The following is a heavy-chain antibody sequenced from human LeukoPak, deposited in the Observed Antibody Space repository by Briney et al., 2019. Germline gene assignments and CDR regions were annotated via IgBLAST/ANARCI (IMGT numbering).Heavy chain of an antibody. D-gene: IGHD5-24*01. V-gene: IGHV3-21*01. J-gene: IGHJ4*02. CDR2: ISSSSSYI. Sequence: GGSLRLSCAASGFTFSSYSMNWVRQAPGKGLEWVSSISSSSSYIYYADSVKGRFTISGDKAKNSLYLQMNSLRVEDTAVYYCARDYKYAFDNWGQGALVTVSS. CDR1: GFTFSSYS. CDR3: ARDYKYAFDN.